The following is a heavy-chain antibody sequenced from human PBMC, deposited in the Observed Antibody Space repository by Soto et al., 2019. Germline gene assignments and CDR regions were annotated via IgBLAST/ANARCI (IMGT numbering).Heavy chain of an antibody. CDR1: GFTFSSYA. Sequence: GGSLRLSCAASGFTFSSYAMSWVRQAPGKGLEWVSAISGSGGSTYYADSVKGRFTISRDNSKNTLYLQMNSLRAEDTAVYYCAKDPRITMVRGDPGYYYGMDVWGQGTTVTVSS. D-gene: IGHD3-10*01. V-gene: IGHV3-23*01. CDR3: AKDPRITMVRGDPGYYYGMDV. CDR2: ISGSGGST. J-gene: IGHJ6*02.